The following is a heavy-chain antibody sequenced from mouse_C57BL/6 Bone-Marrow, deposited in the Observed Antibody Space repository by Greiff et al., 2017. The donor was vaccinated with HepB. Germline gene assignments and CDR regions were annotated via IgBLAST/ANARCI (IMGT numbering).Heavy chain of an antibody. CDR2: ISDGGSYT. J-gene: IGHJ4*01. Sequence: EVKLVESGGGLVKPGGSLKLSCAASGFTFSSYAMSWVRQTPEKRLEWVATISDGGSYTYYPDNVKGRFTISRDNAKNNLYLQMSHLKSEDTAMYYCARGGTKAMDYWGQGTSVTVSS. CDR1: GFTFSSYA. CDR3: ARGGTKAMDY. V-gene: IGHV5-4*03. D-gene: IGHD1-1*01.